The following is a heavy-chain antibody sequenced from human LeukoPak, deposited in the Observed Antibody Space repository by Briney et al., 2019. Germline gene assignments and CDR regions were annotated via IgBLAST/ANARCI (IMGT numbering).Heavy chain of an antibody. D-gene: IGHD1-26*01. V-gene: IGHV1-46*01. CDR2: LNPSVGST. J-gene: IGHJ5*02. CDR1: GYTFINYY. Sequence: ASVKVSCKASGYTFINYYMHWVRQAPGQGLEWMGVLNPSVGSTSYAQKFQGRVMMTSDTSTSTVYMELNSLTSEDTAVYYCARDHSGSQHWFDPWGQGTLVTVSS. CDR3: ARDHSGSQHWFDP.